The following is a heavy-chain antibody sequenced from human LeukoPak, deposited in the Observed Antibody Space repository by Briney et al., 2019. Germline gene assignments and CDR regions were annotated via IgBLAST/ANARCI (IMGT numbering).Heavy chain of an antibody. CDR1: GFTFSSYS. CDR2: ISSSSSTI. CDR3: VRDHYIVVGPAAGVFEI. D-gene: IGHD2-2*01. J-gene: IGHJ3*02. Sequence: GGSLRLSCAAPGFTFSSYSMNWVRQAPGKGLEWVSYISSSSSTIYYADSVKGRFTISRDHAKNSLYLQMDSLRAEDTAVYYCVRDHYIVVGPAAGVFEIWGQGTVVTVSS. V-gene: IGHV3-48*04.